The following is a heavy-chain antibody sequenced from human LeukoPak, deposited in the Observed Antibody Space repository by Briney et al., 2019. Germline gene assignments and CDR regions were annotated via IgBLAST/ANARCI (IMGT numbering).Heavy chain of an antibody. CDR3: AKFRGMIVASYFFDY. D-gene: IGHD3-22*01. CDR1: GFTFSSFS. CDR2: IIVCGAT. J-gene: IGHJ4*02. Sequence: GGSLRLSCAASGFTFSSFSMTWVRQAPGKGLEWVSSIIVCGATYYADSVKGRFTISRDNSKNTLYLHMNSLRAEDTAIYYCAKFRGMIVASYFFDYWGQGALVTVSS. V-gene: IGHV3-23*01.